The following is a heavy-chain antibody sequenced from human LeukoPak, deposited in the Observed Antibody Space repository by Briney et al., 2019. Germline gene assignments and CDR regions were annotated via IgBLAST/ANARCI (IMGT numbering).Heavy chain of an antibody. CDR3: ASPDYYDSTSGDY. CDR1: GFSFYNYA. J-gene: IGHJ4*02. CDR2: MSYDGSNK. D-gene: IGHD3-22*01. Sequence: GGSLRLSCAASGFSFYNYAMHWVRQAPGKGLEWLAVMSYDGSNKYYADSVKGRFTISRDNSKNTLYLQMNSLRAEDTAVYYRASPDYYDSTSGDYWGQGTLVTVSS. V-gene: IGHV3-30-3*01.